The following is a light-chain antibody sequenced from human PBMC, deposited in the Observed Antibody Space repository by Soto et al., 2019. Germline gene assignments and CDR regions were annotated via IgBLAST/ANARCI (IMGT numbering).Light chain of an antibody. CDR3: QQYYSTPPYT. Sequence: DIVMTQSPDSLAVSLGERATINCKSSQSVLSNSNNKNYLAWYQQKPGQPPKLLIYWASTRESGVPDRFSGSGSGTDLTLTISSLQAEDVAVYYCQQYYSTPPYTFGQGTKLEIK. J-gene: IGKJ2*01. V-gene: IGKV4-1*01. CDR2: WAS. CDR1: QSVLSNSNNKNY.